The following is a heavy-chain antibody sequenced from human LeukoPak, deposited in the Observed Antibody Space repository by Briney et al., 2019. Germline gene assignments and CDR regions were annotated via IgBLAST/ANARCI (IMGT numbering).Heavy chain of an antibody. V-gene: IGHV1-2*02. CDR2: INPNSGGT. Sequence: ASVKVSCKASGYTFTGYYMHWVRQAPGQGLEWVGWINPNSGGTNYAQKFQGRVTMTRDTSISTAYMELSRLRSDDTAVYYCARVFGRYYYDSSGYPLCYWGQGTLVTVSS. J-gene: IGHJ4*02. D-gene: IGHD3-22*01. CDR3: ARVFGRYYYDSSGYPLCY. CDR1: GYTFTGYY.